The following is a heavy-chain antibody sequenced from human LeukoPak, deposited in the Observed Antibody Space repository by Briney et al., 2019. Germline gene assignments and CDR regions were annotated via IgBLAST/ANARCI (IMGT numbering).Heavy chain of an antibody. V-gene: IGHV4-59*11. D-gene: IGHD2-8*01. Sequence: SETLSLTCTVSGGSISSHYWSWIRQPPGKGLEWIGYVYYSGSTNYNPSLKSRVTISVDTSKNQFSLKLSSVTAADTAVYYCARELSGCYDYWGQGTLVTVSS. CDR1: GGSISSHY. CDR2: VYYSGST. CDR3: ARELSGCYDY. J-gene: IGHJ4*02.